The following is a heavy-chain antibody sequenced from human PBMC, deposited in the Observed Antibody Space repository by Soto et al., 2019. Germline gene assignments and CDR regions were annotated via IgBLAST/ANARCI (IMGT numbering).Heavy chain of an antibody. CDR1: GFTFSSYS. V-gene: IGHV3-48*01. J-gene: IGHJ5*02. CDR3: ARHDWLDP. CDR2: ISSSSSTI. Sequence: GSLRLSCAASGFTFSSYSMNWVRQAPGKGLEWVSYISSSSSTIYYADSVKGRFTISRDNSKNTLYLQMNSLRAEDTAVYFCARHDWLDPWGQGTRVTVSS.